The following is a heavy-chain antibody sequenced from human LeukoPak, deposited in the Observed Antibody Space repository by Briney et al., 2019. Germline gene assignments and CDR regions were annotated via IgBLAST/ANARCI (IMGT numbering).Heavy chain of an antibody. D-gene: IGHD5-12*01. CDR3: ARHRYSAYASSDY. Sequence: SETLSLXCTVSGGSISSTSYYWGWNRQPPGKGLEWIGSIYYSGIIYYNPSLKSRVTISLATSKNQFSLKLSSVTAADTAVYYCARHRYSAYASSDYWGQGTLVTVSS. J-gene: IGHJ4*02. CDR2: IYYSGII. V-gene: IGHV4-39*01. CDR1: GGSISSTSYY.